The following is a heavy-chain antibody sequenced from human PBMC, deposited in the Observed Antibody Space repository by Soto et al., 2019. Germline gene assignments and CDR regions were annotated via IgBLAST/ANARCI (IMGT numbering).Heavy chain of an antibody. CDR2: ISAYNGNT. CDR3: ARDSTRIDYDYIWGSYRGPIDY. D-gene: IGHD3-16*02. Sequence: ASVKVSCKASGYTFTSYGISWVRQAPGQGLEWMGWISAYNGNTNYAQKLQGRVTMTTDTSTSTAYMELRSLRSDDTAVYYCARDSTRIDYDYIWGSYRGPIDYWGQGTLVTVSS. V-gene: IGHV1-18*01. CDR1: GYTFTSYG. J-gene: IGHJ4*02.